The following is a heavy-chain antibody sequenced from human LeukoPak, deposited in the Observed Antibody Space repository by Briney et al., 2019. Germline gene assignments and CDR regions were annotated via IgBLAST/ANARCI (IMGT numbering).Heavy chain of an antibody. D-gene: IGHD4-23*01. J-gene: IGHJ1*01. V-gene: IGHV3-30-3*01. CDR2: ISYDGSNK. CDR3: ARVPSYGGNSLRH. CDR1: GFTFSSYA. Sequence: HAGGSLRLSCAASGFTFSSYAMHWVRQAPGKGLEWVAVISYDGSNKYYADSEKGRFTISRDNSKNTLYLQMNSLRAEDTAVYYCARVPSYGGNSLRHWGQGTLVTVSS.